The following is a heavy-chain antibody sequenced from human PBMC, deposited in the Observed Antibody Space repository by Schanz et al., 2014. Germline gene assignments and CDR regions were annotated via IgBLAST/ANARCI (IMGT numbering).Heavy chain of an antibody. Sequence: EVQLLESGGGLVQPGGSLRLSCAASGFTFSTHAMHWVRQAPGKGLEWVANIKKDGSEKYYVDSVKGRFTISRNNTKTSLFLHLNGLRASDTAMYYCARNIGSGSQNCYIDLWGRGTLVTVSS. CDR2: IKKDGSEK. J-gene: IGHJ2*01. D-gene: IGHD1-26*01. CDR3: ARNIGSGSQNCYIDL. V-gene: IGHV3-7*03. CDR1: GFTFSTHA.